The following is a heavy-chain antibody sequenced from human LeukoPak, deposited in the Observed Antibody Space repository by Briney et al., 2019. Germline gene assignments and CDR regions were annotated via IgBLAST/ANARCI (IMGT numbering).Heavy chain of an antibody. V-gene: IGHV3-30*02. CDR2: IRPDGSDK. CDR3: ARDFEWSFDY. D-gene: IGHD3-3*01. Sequence: GGSLRLSCAASGFTFSYHGMHWVRQAPGKGLEWVAFIRPDGSDKYYADSVKGRFTISRDSSKNTLFLQMNSLRPEDTAVYFCARDFEWSFDYWGQGTLVTVSS. J-gene: IGHJ4*02. CDR1: GFTFSYHG.